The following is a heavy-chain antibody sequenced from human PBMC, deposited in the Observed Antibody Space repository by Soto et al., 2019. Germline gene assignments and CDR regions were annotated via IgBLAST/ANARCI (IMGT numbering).Heavy chain of an antibody. D-gene: IGHD4-17*01. CDR1: GGSISSGGYY. V-gene: IGHV4-31*03. J-gene: IGHJ4*02. Sequence: QVQLQESGPGLVKPSQTLSLTCTVSGGSISSGGYYWSWIRQHPGKGLEWIGYIYYSGSTYYNPSFKGRVTISVDTSKNQFSLKLSSVTAADTAVYYCARERQDDYGDHYYFDYWGQGTLVTVSS. CDR3: ARERQDDYGDHYYFDY. CDR2: IYYSGST.